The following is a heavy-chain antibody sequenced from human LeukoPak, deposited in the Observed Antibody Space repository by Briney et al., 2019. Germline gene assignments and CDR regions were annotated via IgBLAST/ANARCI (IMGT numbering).Heavy chain of an antibody. J-gene: IGHJ4*02. CDR1: EFTVSSNY. CDR3: ASGSYRYFDY. V-gene: IGHV3-66*01. CDR2: IYSGGST. Sequence: GGSLRLSCAASEFTVSSNYMSWVRQAPGKGLEWVSVIYSGGSTYYADSVKGRFTISRDNSKNTLYLQMNSLRAEDTAVYYCASGSYRYFDYWGQGTLVTVSS. D-gene: IGHD1-26*01.